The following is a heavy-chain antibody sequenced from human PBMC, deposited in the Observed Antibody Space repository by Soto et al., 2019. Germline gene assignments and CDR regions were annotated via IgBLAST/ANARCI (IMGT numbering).Heavy chain of an antibody. V-gene: IGHV5-51*01. D-gene: IGHD4-17*01. J-gene: IGHJ4*02. CDR2: IYPGDSDT. CDR3: ARCPKHIDGQTVLYGDYGFDY. Sequence: GESLKISCKGSGYSFTSYWIGWVRQMPGKGLEWMGIIYPGDSDTRYSPSFQGQVTISADKSISTAYLQWSSLKASDTAMYYCARCPKHIDGQTVLYGDYGFDYWGQGTLVTVSS. CDR1: GYSFTSYW.